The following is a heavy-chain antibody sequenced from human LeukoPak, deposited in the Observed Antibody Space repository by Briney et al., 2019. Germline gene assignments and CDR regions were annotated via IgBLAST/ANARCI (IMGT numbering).Heavy chain of an antibody. Sequence: GASVKVSCKAFGDTFSSSSMSWVRRAPGQGLEWMGRIIPILDITNYAQEFQGRVTITADRSTTTAYMEVNNLGSDDTAVYYCARDRGTVTTLSYYGMDVWGQGTTVTVSS. J-gene: IGHJ6*02. V-gene: IGHV1-69*04. CDR1: GDTFSSSS. CDR3: ARDRGTVTTLSYYGMDV. D-gene: IGHD4-17*01. CDR2: IIPILDIT.